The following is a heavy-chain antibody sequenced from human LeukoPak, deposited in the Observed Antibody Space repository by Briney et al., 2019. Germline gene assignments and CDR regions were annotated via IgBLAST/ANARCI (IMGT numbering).Heavy chain of an antibody. Sequence: SETLSLTCTVSGASISSSTYYWGWIRQPPGKGLEWIGSIYSSGITYCNPSLKSRVTIFADTSENQVSLQLSSVTAADTAVYYCAGRPAGYWGQGTLVTVSS. V-gene: IGHV4-39*01. CDR3: AGRPAGY. J-gene: IGHJ4*02. CDR1: GASISSSTYY. CDR2: IYSSGIT.